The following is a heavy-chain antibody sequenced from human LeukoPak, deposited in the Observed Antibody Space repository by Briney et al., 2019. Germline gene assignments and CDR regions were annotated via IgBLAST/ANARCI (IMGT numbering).Heavy chain of an antibody. CDR2: INYSGST. Sequence: SETLSLTCTVSGGSISSYYWSWIRQPPGKGLEWIGYINYSGSTNYNPSLKSRVTISVETSKNQFSLKLSSVTAEDTAVYYCARYGGNFDYWGQGTLVTVSS. J-gene: IGHJ4*02. CDR1: GGSISSYY. D-gene: IGHD4-23*01. V-gene: IGHV4-59*01. CDR3: ARYGGNFDY.